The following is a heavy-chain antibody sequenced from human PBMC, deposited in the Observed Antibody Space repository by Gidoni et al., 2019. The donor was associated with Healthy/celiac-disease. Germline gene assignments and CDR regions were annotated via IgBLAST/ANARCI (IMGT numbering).Heavy chain of an antibody. J-gene: IGHJ4*02. CDR3: AKVAQLVRGRFAPFDY. D-gene: IGHD6-13*01. Sequence: LEWVSAISGSGGSTYYADSVKGRFTISSDNSKNTLYLQMNSLRAEDTAVYYCAKVAQLVRGRFAPFDYWGQGTLVTVSS. CDR2: ISGSGGST. V-gene: IGHV3-23*01.